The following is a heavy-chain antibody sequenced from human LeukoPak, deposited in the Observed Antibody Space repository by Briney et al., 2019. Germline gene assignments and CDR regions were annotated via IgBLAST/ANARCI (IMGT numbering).Heavy chain of an antibody. CDR2: ISWNSGSI. CDR1: GFTFSSYA. CDR3: AKLYYDSSGYPYFDY. V-gene: IGHV3-9*01. D-gene: IGHD3-22*01. J-gene: IGHJ4*02. Sequence: PGRSLRLSCAASGFTFSSYAMSWVRQAPGKGLEWVSGISWNSGSIGYADSVKGRFTISRDNAKNSLYLQMNSLRAEDTALYYCAKLYYDSSGYPYFDYWGQGTLVTVSS.